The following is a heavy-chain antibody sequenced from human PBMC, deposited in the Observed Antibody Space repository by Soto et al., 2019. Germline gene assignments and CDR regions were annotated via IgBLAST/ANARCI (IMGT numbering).Heavy chain of an antibody. Sequence: EVQLVESGGGLLQPGRSLRLSCAASGFTFDDYAMHWVRQAPGKGLEWVSGISWNSGSIGYADSVKGRFTISRDNAKNSLYLQMNSLRAEDTALYYCAKDSDGSGSYRGGRDFDYWGQGTLVTVSS. CDR3: AKDSDGSGSYRGGRDFDY. V-gene: IGHV3-9*01. D-gene: IGHD3-10*01. CDR1: GFTFDDYA. CDR2: ISWNSGSI. J-gene: IGHJ4*02.